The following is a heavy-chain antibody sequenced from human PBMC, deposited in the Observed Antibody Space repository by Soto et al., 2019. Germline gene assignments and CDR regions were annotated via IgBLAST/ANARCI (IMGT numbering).Heavy chain of an antibody. Sequence: SETLSLPCPVCGGSISRCSYYWNLNRQEPGKGLEWIGYIYYSGSTNYNPSLKSRVTISVDTSKNQFSLKLSSVTAADTAVYYCARGHTRNHIEYYYYYMYGWGKGTTLTISS. CDR2: IYYSGST. CDR3: ARGHTRNHIEYYYYYMYG. V-gene: IGHV4-61*01. D-gene: IGHD5-12*01. J-gene: IGHJ6*03. CDR1: GGSISRCSYY.